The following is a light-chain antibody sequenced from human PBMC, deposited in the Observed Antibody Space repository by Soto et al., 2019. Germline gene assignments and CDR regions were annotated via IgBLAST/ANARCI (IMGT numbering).Light chain of an antibody. CDR3: QQYNNWPPRT. V-gene: IGKV3-15*01. Sequence: EIVMTQSPASLSVSPGETATLSCRASQSISNSLAWYQQKPGQAPSLLIYGASTRATGIPARFSGSGSRTEFTLTISSLQSEESALYYCQQYNNWPPRTFGQGTKLEIK. CDR2: GAS. CDR1: QSISNS. J-gene: IGKJ2*01.